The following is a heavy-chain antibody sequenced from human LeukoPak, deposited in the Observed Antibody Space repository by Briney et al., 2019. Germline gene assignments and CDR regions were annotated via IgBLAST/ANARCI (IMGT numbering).Heavy chain of an antibody. V-gene: IGHV3-23*01. D-gene: IGHD5-12*01. CDR2: ISGNDVST. CDR3: TRDRRPARTYSGLFDY. J-gene: IGHJ4*02. CDR1: GFSCSTRG. Sequence: GGSLRLSCAASGFSCSTRGMSWVRQAPGRGLEWVSAISGNDVSTFYADSVKGRFTISRDNSRNTLYLQLSSLSAEDSAIYYCTRDRRPARTYSGLFDYWGQGTLVTVSS.